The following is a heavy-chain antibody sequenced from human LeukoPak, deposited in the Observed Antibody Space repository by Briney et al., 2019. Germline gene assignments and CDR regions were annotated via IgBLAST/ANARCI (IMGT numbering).Heavy chain of an antibody. D-gene: IGHD3-16*01. Sequence: GGSLRLSCAASGFTCSSYGMLLVRQAPRKGLEWVAFISYDINKTYYIASVKGQFTISRENSKKTLFLQMSSLRAEDTDVYYCAKEKNYDGGLDHWGRGTLVTVSS. V-gene: IGHV3-30*18. J-gene: IGHJ4*02. CDR1: GFTCSSYG. CDR3: AKEKNYDGGLDH. CDR2: ISYDINKT.